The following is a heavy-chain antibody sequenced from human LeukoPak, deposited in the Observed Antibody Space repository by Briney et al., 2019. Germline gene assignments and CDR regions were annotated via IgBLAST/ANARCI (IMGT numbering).Heavy chain of an antibody. Sequence: PSETLSLTCTVSGGSISSYYWSWIRQPPGKGLEWIGYIYYSGSTYYNPSLKSRVTISVDRSKNQFSLKLSSVTAADTAVYYCASLNYGSGNYYWGQGTLVTVSS. D-gene: IGHD3-10*01. CDR3: ASLNYGSGNYY. J-gene: IGHJ4*02. V-gene: IGHV4-59*12. CDR1: GGSISSYY. CDR2: IYYSGST.